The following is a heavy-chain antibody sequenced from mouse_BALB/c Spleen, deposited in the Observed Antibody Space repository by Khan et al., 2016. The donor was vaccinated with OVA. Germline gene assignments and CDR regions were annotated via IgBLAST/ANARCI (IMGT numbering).Heavy chain of an antibody. J-gene: IGHJ3*01. V-gene: IGHV1S81*02. CDR1: GYTFTSYY. CDR3: TGSGYGAIVY. Sequence: QVQLQQSGAELVKPGASVKLSCKTSGYTFTSYYMYWVKQRPGQGLEWIGEINPCNGGTNFNDKFKSKAALTVDKSSSTAYMQVSSLTSEDSAVYYCTGSGYGAIVYWGQGTLVTVSA. CDR2: INPCNGGT. D-gene: IGHD1-1*02.